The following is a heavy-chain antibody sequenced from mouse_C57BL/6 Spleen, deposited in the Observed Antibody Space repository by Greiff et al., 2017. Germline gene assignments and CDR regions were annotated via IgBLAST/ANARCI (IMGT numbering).Heavy chain of an antibody. D-gene: IGHD3-1*01. J-gene: IGHJ4*01. CDR3: GRRGYGYYYAVDC. CDR1: GYAFTNYL. CDR2: INPGSGGT. Sequence: QVQLQQSGAELVRPGTSVKVSCKASGYAFTNYLIEWVKQRPGQGLEWIGVINPGSGGTNYNEKFKGKATLTADKSSSTAYMQLSSLTSEDSAVYFGGRRGYGYYYAVDCGGQGTSVTVSS. V-gene: IGHV1-54*01.